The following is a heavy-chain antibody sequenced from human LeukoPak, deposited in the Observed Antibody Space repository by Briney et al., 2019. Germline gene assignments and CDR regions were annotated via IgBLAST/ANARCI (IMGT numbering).Heavy chain of an antibody. CDR2: ISSSSSYI. V-gene: IGHV3-21*04. CDR3: ARDRTGYSSDDAFDI. J-gene: IGHJ3*02. D-gene: IGHD3-9*01. Sequence: PGGSLRLSCAASGFTFSSYSMNWVRQAPGKGLEWVSSISSSSSYIYYADSVKGRFTISRDNAKNSLYLQMNSLRAEDTAVYYCARDRTGYSSDDAFDIWGQGTMVTVSS. CDR1: GFTFSSYS.